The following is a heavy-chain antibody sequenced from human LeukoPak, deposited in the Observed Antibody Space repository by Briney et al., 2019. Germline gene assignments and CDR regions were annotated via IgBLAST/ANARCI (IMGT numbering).Heavy chain of an antibody. Sequence: SETLSLTRAVYGGSFSGYYWTWIRQPPGKGLEWIGEINHSGSTNYNPSLKSRVTISIDTSKNHFSLRLSSVTAADTAVYYCARGPTTHYNFLTGYYYFDYWGQGTLVTVSS. CDR3: ARGPTTHYNFLTGYYYFDY. V-gene: IGHV4-34*01. J-gene: IGHJ4*02. D-gene: IGHD3-9*01. CDR2: INHSGST. CDR1: GGSFSGYY.